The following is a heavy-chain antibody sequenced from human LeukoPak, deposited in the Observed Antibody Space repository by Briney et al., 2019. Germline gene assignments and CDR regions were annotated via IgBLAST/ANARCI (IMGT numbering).Heavy chain of an antibody. CDR2: INPNDATT. J-gene: IGHJ4*02. V-gene: IGHV1-46*01. D-gene: IGHD2-15*01. CDR3: ARVDCSGGSCYRFDY. Sequence: GASVKVSCKASGYTLTSYYMQWVRQAPGQGLGWMGIINPNDATTSAARKFQDRVNMTRDTSTSTVYMELRSLTSEDTAVYYCARVDCSGGSCYRFDYWGQGTLVTVSS. CDR1: GYTLTSYY.